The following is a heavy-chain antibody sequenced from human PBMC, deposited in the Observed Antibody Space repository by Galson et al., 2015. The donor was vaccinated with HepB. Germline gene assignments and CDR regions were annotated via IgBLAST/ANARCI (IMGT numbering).Heavy chain of an antibody. J-gene: IGHJ4*02. CDR1: GFTFSSYN. CDR3: AQRDYGGNSN. CDR2: ISSSSSTI. Sequence: SLRLSCAASGFTFSSYNMNWVRQAPGKGLECVSYISSSSSTIYYADSVKGRFTISRDNAKNSLFLQMNSLRDEDTAVYYCAQRDYGGNSNWGQGTLVTVSS. D-gene: IGHD4-23*01. V-gene: IGHV3-48*02.